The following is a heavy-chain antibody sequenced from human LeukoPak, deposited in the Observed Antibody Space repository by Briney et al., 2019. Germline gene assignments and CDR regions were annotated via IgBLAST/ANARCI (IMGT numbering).Heavy chain of an antibody. J-gene: IGHJ4*02. V-gene: IGHV3-64*01. D-gene: IGHD4-11*01. Sequence: GGALRLSCAASGFTFSSYDMHWVRQAPGKGLEYVASISDKWGNTYYPNSVKGRFTISRYNSKKTLFLQMGSLRAEDTAMYYCVREGATTGTGGFYYWVQGTLVTVSS. CDR3: VREGATTGTGGFYY. CDR1: GFTFSSYD. CDR2: ISDKWGNT.